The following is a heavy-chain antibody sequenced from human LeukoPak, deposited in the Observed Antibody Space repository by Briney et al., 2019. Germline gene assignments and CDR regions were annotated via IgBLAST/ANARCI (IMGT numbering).Heavy chain of an antibody. Sequence: ASVKVSCKASGYTFTGYYMHWVRQAPGQGLEWMGWINPNSGGTNYAQKFQGRVTMTRDTSISTAYMELSRLRSDDTAVYYCARGAILRFLEWFPHNWFDPWGQGTLVTVSS. D-gene: IGHD3-3*01. CDR1: GYTFTGYY. CDR3: ARGAILRFLEWFPHNWFDP. J-gene: IGHJ5*02. CDR2: INPNSGGT. V-gene: IGHV1-2*02.